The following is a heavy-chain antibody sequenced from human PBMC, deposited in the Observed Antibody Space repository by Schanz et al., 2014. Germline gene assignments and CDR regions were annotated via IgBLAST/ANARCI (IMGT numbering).Heavy chain of an antibody. CDR2: INAHTGNT. D-gene: IGHD3-10*01. Sequence: QVQLVQSGAEVKKPGASVKVSCKVSGYSLNELSMHWVRQAPGQGLEWMGWINAHTGNTQYAQKFQGRVNMTRDTVTTTVHLELTRLRTDDTAIYYCARVHIATYHYNSPGAFDIWGQGTRVTVSS. CDR3: ARVHIATYHYNSPGAFDI. J-gene: IGHJ3*02. CDR1: GYSLNELS. V-gene: IGHV1-2*02.